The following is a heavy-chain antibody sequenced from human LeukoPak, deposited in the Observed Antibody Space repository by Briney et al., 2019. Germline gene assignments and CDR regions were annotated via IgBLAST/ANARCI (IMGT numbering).Heavy chain of an antibody. J-gene: IGHJ4*02. Sequence: GASVKVSCKASGYTLTGYYMHWVRQAPGQGLEWMGRINPKNGVTKHAQKFQGRVTMTRDTSINTAYMELSSLGSDDTAVYYCARSFYDTSGYYLDSWGQGTLVAVSS. CDR3: ARSFYDTSGYYLDS. D-gene: IGHD3-22*01. CDR1: GYTLTGYY. V-gene: IGHV1-2*06. CDR2: INPKNGVT.